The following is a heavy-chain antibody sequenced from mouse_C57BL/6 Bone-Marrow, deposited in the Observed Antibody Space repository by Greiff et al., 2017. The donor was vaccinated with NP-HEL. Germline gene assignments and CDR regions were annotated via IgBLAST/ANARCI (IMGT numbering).Heavy chain of an antibody. J-gene: IGHJ2*01. CDR1: GYTFTSYW. D-gene: IGHD1-1*01. CDR3: ARSVITTVVGDFDY. V-gene: IGHV1-64*01. Sequence: QVQLKQPGAELVKPGASVKLSCKASGYTFTSYWMHWVKQRPGQGLEWIGMIHPNSGSTNYNEKFKSKATLTVDKSSSTAYMQLSSLTSEDSAVYYCARSVITTVVGDFDYWGQGTTLTVSS. CDR2: IHPNSGST.